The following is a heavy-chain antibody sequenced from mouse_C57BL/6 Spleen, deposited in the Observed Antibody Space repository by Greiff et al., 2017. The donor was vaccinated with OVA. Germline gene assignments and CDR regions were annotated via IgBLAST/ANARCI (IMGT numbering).Heavy chain of an antibody. Sequence: DVKLVESEGGLVQPGSSMKLSCTASGFTFSDYYMAWVRQVPEKGLKWVANINYDGSSTYYLDSLKSRFIISRDNAKNILYLQMSSLKSEDTATYYCARDDGFFAYWGQGTLVTVSA. D-gene: IGHD2-3*01. J-gene: IGHJ3*01. V-gene: IGHV5-16*01. CDR2: INYDGSST. CDR3: ARDDGFFAY. CDR1: GFTFSDYY.